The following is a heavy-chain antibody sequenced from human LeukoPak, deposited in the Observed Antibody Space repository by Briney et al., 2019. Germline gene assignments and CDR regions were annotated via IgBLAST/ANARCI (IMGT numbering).Heavy chain of an antibody. CDR3: ARGRYLTTLGGAAAGFLDS. CDR1: GFTLSSYW. V-gene: IGHV4-39*07. CDR2: IYYSGST. D-gene: IGHD6-13*01. Sequence: GSLRLSCAASGFTLSSYWMSWIRQPPGKGLEWIGSIYYSGSTYYNPSLKRRVTISVDTSQKQFSLRLTSVTAADTAVYYCARGRYLTTLGGAAAGFLDSWGQGTLVTVSS. J-gene: IGHJ4*02.